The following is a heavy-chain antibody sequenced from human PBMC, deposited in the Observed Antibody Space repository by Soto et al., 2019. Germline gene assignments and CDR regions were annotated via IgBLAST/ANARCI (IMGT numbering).Heavy chain of an antibody. D-gene: IGHD3-3*01. CDR3: ARADFTSLEDFWGSWFDP. CDR2: IYYSGST. J-gene: IGHJ5*02. V-gene: IGHV4-59*01. Sequence: SETLSLTCTVSGGSISSYYWSWIRQPPGKGLEWIGYIYYSGSTNYNPSLKSRVTISVDTSKNQFSLKLSSVTAAETAVYYCARADFTSLEDFWGSWFDPWGQGTLVTVSS. CDR1: GGSISSYY.